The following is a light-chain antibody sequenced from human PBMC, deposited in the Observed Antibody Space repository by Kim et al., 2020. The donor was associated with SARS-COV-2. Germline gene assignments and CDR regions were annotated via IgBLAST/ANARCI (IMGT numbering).Light chain of an antibody. CDR1: NLGSKS. J-gene: IGLJ1*01. V-gene: IGLV3-21*04. CDR3: QVWDSSSDHPV. CDR2: NDS. Sequence: PGKTPRITGGGINLGSKSVHWYQQKQGKAPVLVIYNDSDRPSGIPERFSGSNSGNTATLTISRVEAGDEADYYCQVWDSSSDHPVFGTGTKVTVL.